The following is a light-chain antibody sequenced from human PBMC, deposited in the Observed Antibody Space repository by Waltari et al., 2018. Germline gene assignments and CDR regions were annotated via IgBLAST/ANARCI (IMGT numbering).Light chain of an antibody. CDR2: EVN. J-gene: IGLJ2*01. CDR1: SSDIVSSKY. CDR3: SSYAGSSNLI. Sequence: QSALTQPPSASGSPGQSVTISCTGTSSDIVSSKYVSWYQQHPPKAPKLMIYEVNKRPSGVPDRFSGSKSGNTASLTVSGLQADDEADYYCSSYAGSSNLIFGGGTKLTVL. V-gene: IGLV2-8*01.